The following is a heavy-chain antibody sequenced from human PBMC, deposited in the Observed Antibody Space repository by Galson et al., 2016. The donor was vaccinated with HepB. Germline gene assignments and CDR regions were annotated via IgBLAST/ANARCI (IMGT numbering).Heavy chain of an antibody. CDR3: ARDGPGGYSYGFYYYYGMDV. V-gene: IGHV3-7*03. CDR1: GFTFSSYW. CDR2: IKQDGSEK. J-gene: IGHJ6*02. D-gene: IGHD5-18*01. Sequence: SLRLSCAASGFTFSSYWMSWVRQAPGKGLEWVANIKQDGSEKYYVDSVKGRFTISRDNAKNSLYLQMNSLRAEDTAVYYCARDGPGGYSYGFYYYYGMDVWGQGTTVTVSS.